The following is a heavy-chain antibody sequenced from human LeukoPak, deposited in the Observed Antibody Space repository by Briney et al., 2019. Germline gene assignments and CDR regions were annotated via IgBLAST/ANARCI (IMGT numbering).Heavy chain of an antibody. J-gene: IGHJ4*02. CDR2: ISGGGVST. Sequence: GGSLRLSCAASGFTFSSYAMSWVRQAPGKGLEWVSAISGGGVSTYYADSVKGRFTISRDNSKNTLYLQVNSLRAEDTAVYYCAKEGVRNIVVADIPFDYWGQGTLVTVSS. CDR1: GFTFSSYA. V-gene: IGHV3-23*01. D-gene: IGHD6-19*01. CDR3: AKEGVRNIVVADIPFDY.